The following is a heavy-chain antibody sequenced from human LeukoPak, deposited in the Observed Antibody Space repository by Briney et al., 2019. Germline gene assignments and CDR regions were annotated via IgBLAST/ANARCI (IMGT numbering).Heavy chain of an antibody. CDR1: GGSFSGYY. V-gene: IGHV4-34*01. J-gene: IGHJ6*03. D-gene: IGHD3-3*01. CDR3: ARGGVAGYRGGSYYYYYMDV. CDR2: INHSGST. Sequence: PSETLSLTCAVYGGSFSGYYWSWIRQPPEKGLEWIGEINHSGSTNYNPSLKSRVTISVDTSKNQFSLKLSSVTAADTAVYYCARGGVAGYRGGSYYYYYMDVWDKGTTVTVSS.